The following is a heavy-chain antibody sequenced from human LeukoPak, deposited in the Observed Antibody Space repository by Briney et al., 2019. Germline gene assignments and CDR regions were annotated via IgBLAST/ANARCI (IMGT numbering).Heavy chain of an antibody. CDR2: IYHSGST. CDR1: HSALRIRNG. Sequence: PSGTLSLTCPDSHSALRIRNGRTRDRQPPGKGLEWIGEIYHSGSTNYNPSLKSRVTISVDKSKNQVSLKLNSVTAADRAVYYCVRLMATIQFDYWGLGTLVTVSS. CDR3: VRLMATIQFDY. J-gene: IGHJ4*02. V-gene: IGHV4-4*02. D-gene: IGHD5-24*01.